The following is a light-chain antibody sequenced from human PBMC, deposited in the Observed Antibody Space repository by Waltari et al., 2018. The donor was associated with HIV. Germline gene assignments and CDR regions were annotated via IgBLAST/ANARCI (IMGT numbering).Light chain of an antibody. CDR2: KAS. V-gene: IGKV1-5*03. CDR3: QQYNIYPDYT. CDR1: QSIGNW. Sequence: DIQMTQSPSTLSASVGDRVTITCRASQSIGNWLAWYQQKPGRSPRRLLYKASNLQSGVPSRFSGSGSETEFTLTISSLQPDDSATYFCQQYNIYPDYTFGQGTKLEIK. J-gene: IGKJ2*01.